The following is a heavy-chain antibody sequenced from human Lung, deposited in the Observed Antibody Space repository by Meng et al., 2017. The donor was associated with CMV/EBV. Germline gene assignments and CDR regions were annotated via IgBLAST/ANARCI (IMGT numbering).Heavy chain of an antibody. V-gene: IGHV1-24*01. J-gene: IGHJ6*02. CDR2: FDPEDGET. CDR3: ATNSRTREWVYRMDV. Sequence: SVKVSXKVSGYTLRDLSMHWVRQAPGKGLEWMGGFDPEDGETIYAQNFQGRVTMTEDTRTDTAYMEVGSLTFEDRAVYYCATNSRTREWVYRMDVWGPWTXVNGAS. CDR1: GYTLRDLS. D-gene: IGHD2-2*01.